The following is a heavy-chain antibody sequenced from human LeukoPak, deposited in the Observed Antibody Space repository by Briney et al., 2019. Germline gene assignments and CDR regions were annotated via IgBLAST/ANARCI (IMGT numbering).Heavy chain of an antibody. CDR3: ARAGAAAAFDY. CDR1: GGSMSSYY. D-gene: IGHD6-13*01. CDR2: IYHSGST. Sequence: SETLSLTCSVSGGSMSSYYWSWIRQPPGKGLEWIGSIYHSGSTYYNPSLKSRVTISVDTSKNQFSLKLSSVTAADTAVYYCARAGAAAAFDYWGQGTLVTVSS. J-gene: IGHJ4*02. V-gene: IGHV4-38-2*02.